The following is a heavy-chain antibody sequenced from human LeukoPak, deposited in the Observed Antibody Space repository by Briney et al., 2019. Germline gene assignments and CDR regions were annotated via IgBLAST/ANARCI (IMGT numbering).Heavy chain of an antibody. J-gene: IGHJ3*02. CDR1: GGFISGYH. D-gene: IGHD6-19*01. Sequence: SETLSLTCSVSGGFISGYHWSWIRQPPGKGLEWIGYIFDSGTTNYSPSLKSRVTISLDTSKNQFSLKLSSVTAADTAVYYCAKYSSGWFDAFDIWGQGTMVTVSS. V-gene: IGHV4-59*08. CDR2: IFDSGTT. CDR3: AKYSSGWFDAFDI.